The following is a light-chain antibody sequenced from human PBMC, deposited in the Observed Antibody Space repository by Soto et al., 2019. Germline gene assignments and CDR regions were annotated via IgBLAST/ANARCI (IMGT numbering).Light chain of an antibody. CDR2: EVS. V-gene: IGLV2-8*01. CDR3: SSYAGSNNFPFV. Sequence: QSVLTRPPSASGSPGQSVTISCTGTNSDVGGYNYVSWYQQHPGKAPKLMIYEVSKRPSGVPDRFSGSKSGNTASLTVSGLQAEDEADYYCSSYAGSNNFPFVFGTGTNVPVL. J-gene: IGLJ1*01. CDR1: NSDVGGYNY.